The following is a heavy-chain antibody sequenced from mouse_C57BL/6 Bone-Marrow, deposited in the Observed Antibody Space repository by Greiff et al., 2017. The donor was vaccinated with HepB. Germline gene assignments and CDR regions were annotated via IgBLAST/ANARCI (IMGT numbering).Heavy chain of an antibody. CDR2: ISYDGSN. J-gene: IGHJ4*01. D-gene: IGHD1-1*01. CDR1: GYSITSGYY. CDR3: ARRGTTVVALYYYAMDY. Sequence: EVQLVESGPGLVKPSQSLSLTCSVTGYSITSGYYWNWIRQFPGNKLEWMGYISYDGSNNDNPSLKNRISITRDTSKNQFFLKLNSVTTEDTATYYCARRGTTVVALYYYAMDYWGQGTSVTVSS. V-gene: IGHV3-6*01.